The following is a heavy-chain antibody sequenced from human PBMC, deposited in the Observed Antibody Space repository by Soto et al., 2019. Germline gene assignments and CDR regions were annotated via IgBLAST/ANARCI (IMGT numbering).Heavy chain of an antibody. D-gene: IGHD3-9*01. J-gene: IGHJ4*02. V-gene: IGHV5-51*01. CDR3: TRHAAFNDVLTGPDY. Sequence: GESLKISCKASGYSFTTYWIGWVRQMPGKGLEWMGIVYPGDSDTRKNPTFEGQVTISADKSITTAYLQWNSLKGSDTAMYYCTRHAAFNDVLTGPDYWGQGTLVTVSS. CDR1: GYSFTTYW. CDR2: VYPGDSDT.